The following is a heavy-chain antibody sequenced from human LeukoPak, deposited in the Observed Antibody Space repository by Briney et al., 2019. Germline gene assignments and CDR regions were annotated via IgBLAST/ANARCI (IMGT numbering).Heavy chain of an antibody. Sequence: SETLSLTCTVSGDSISNYYWSWIRQPAGKGLEWIGRVYSSGSTDYNPSLKSRVTMSVDTSKNQFSLKVTSVTAADTAVYYCARDQSSGYNWFAPWGQGTLVTVSS. D-gene: IGHD6-19*01. CDR1: GDSISNYY. CDR3: ARDQSSGYNWFAP. J-gene: IGHJ5*02. CDR2: VYSSGST. V-gene: IGHV4-4*07.